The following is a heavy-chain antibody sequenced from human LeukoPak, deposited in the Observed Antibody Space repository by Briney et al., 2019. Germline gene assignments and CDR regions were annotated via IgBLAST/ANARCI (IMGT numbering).Heavy chain of an antibody. J-gene: IGHJ4*02. V-gene: IGHV3-15*01. Sequence: GESLRLSCAASGFTFSNAWMSWVRQAPGKGLEWVGRIKSKTDGGTTDYAAPVKGRFTISRDDSKNTLYLQMNSLKTEDTAVYYCTTDGIVDTAIDYWGQGTLVTVSS. CDR1: GFTFSNAW. CDR3: TTDGIVDTAIDY. D-gene: IGHD5-18*01. CDR2: IKSKTDGGTT.